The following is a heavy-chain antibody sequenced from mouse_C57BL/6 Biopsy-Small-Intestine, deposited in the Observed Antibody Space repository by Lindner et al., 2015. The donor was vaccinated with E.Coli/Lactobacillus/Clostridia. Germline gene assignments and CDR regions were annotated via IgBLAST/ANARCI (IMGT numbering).Heavy chain of an antibody. D-gene: IGHD3-2*02. CDR3: ARTPVDSSGYGFDY. Sequence: VQLQESGAELVRPGTSVKMSCKASGYTFTNYWIGWAKQRPGHGLEWIGDIYPGGGYTNYNQKFKGKATLTVDTSSSTAYMELNSLTSEDSAVYYCARTPVDSSGYGFDYWGQGTTLTVSS. CDR1: GYTFTNYW. CDR2: IYPGGGYT. V-gene: IGHV1-63*01. J-gene: IGHJ2*01.